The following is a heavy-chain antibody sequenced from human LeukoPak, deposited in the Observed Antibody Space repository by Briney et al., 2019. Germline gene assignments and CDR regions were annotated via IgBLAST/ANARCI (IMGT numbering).Heavy chain of an antibody. CDR2: ISSSSSYI. CDR3: AKYGGYGTFDY. V-gene: IGHV3-21*01. D-gene: IGHD5-12*01. Sequence: GGSLRLSCAASGFTFSSYSMNWVRQAPGKGLEWVSSISSSSSYIYYADPVKGRFTISRDNAKNSLYLQMNSLRAEDTAVYYCAKYGGYGTFDYWGQGTLVTVSS. J-gene: IGHJ4*02. CDR1: GFTFSSYS.